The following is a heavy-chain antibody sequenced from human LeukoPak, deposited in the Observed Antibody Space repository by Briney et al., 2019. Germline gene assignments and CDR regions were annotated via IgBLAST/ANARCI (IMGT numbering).Heavy chain of an antibody. CDR1: GYTFTGYY. J-gene: IGHJ4*02. CDR3: ASPGNYGSGSSFDY. D-gene: IGHD3-10*01. V-gene: IGHV1-2*02. CDR2: INPNSGGT. Sequence: GASVKVSCKASGYTFTGYYMHWVRQAPGQGLEWMGWINPNSGGTNYAQKFQGRVTMTRDTSINTAYMELSRLRSDDTAVYYCASPGNYGSGSSFDYWGQGTLVTVSS.